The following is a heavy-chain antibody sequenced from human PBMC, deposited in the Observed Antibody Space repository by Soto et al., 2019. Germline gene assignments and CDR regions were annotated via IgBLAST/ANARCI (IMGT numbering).Heavy chain of an antibody. V-gene: IGHV1-46*01. Sequence: ASVNVSRKATGYTFPSYYMHWVRQAPGQRLEAMGIINPSGGSTSYAQKFQGRVTRTRATSTSKVYMELSSVRSEDTSLYYCARIDYDSSGPNAGCFDYWGQGTLVTVSS. CDR3: ARIDYDSSGPNAGCFDY. CDR2: INPSGGST. D-gene: IGHD3-22*01. J-gene: IGHJ4*02. CDR1: GYTFPSYY.